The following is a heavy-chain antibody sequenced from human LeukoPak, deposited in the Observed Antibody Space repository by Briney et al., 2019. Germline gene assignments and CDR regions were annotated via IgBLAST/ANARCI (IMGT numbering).Heavy chain of an antibody. D-gene: IGHD2-15*01. J-gene: IGHJ5*02. CDR3: ARQPYCSGGSCYDNPSLNWFDP. CDR2: IYYSGST. V-gene: IGHV4-59*08. Sequence: PSETLSLTCTVSGGSISSYYWSWIRQPPGKGLEWIGYIYYSGSTNYNPSLKSRVTISVDTSKNQFSLKLSSVTAADTAVYYCARQPYCSGGSCYDNPSLNWFDPWGQGTLVTVSS. CDR1: GGSISSYY.